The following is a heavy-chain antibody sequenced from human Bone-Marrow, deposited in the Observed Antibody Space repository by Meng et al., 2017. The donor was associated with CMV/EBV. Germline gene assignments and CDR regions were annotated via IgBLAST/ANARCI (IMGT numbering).Heavy chain of an antibody. CDR1: GGSISSNY. CDR3: ARRLPSGWNMDV. Sequence: GGSLRLSCTVSGGSISSNYMTWVRQAPGKGLEWVSIIYSNGFTYYTDSVKGRFTISRDSSKNTLYLQMNTLRTADTALYYCARRLPSGWNMDVWGQGTTVTVS. V-gene: IGHV3-66*02. J-gene: IGHJ6*02. CDR2: IYSNGFT. D-gene: IGHD6-19*01.